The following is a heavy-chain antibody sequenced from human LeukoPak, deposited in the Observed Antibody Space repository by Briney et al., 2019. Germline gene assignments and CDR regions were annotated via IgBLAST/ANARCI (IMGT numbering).Heavy chain of an antibody. CDR2: IYSGGRT. CDR3: ASAYSSVSY. J-gene: IGHJ4*02. V-gene: IGHV3-53*01. CDR1: GFTVSSNY. Sequence: PGGSLRLPCAASGFTVSSNYMSWVRQAPGKGLEWVSVIYSGGRTYYAGSVKGRFTITRDNSKNTLYLQMTSPRAEDTAVYYCASAYSSVSYWGQGTLVTVSS. D-gene: IGHD6-19*01.